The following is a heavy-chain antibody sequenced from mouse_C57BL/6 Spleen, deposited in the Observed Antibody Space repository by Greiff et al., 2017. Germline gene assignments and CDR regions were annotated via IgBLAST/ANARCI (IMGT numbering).Heavy chain of an antibody. V-gene: IGHV1-55*01. D-gene: IGHD2-4*01. J-gene: IGHJ3*01. CDR2: IYPGSGST. Sequence: QVQLQQPGAELVKPGASVKMSCKASGYTFTSYWITWVKQRPGQGLEWIGDIYPGSGSTNYNEKFKSKATLTVDTSSSTAYMQLSSLTSEDSAVDYCARSLYYDYDSWFAYWGQGTLVTVSA. CDR1: GYTFTSYW. CDR3: ARSLYYDYDSWFAY.